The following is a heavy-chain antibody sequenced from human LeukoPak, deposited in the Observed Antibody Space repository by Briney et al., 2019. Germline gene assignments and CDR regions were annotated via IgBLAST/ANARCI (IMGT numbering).Heavy chain of an antibody. CDR2: SNHSGST. Sequence: PSETLSLTCAVYGGSFSGYYWSWIRQPPGKGLEWIGESNHSGSTNYNPSLKSRVTISVDTSKNQFSLKLSSVTAADTAVYYCARAGTYYYASSVDYWGQGTLVTVSS. CDR3: ARAGTYYYASSVDY. CDR1: GGSFSGYY. J-gene: IGHJ4*02. V-gene: IGHV4-34*01. D-gene: IGHD3-22*01.